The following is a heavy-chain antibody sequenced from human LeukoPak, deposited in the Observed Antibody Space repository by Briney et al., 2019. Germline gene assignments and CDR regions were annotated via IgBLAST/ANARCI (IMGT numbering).Heavy chain of an antibody. CDR2: IYYSGST. V-gene: IGHV4-39*01. CDR1: GGSISSSSYY. Sequence: SETLSLTCTVSGGSISSSSYYWGWIRQPPGKGLEWIGSIYYSGSTYYNPSLKSRVTISVDTSKNQFSLKLSSVTAADTAVYYCASCDPGAFDIWGQGTMVTVSS. CDR3: ASCDPGAFDI. D-gene: IGHD3-10*01. J-gene: IGHJ3*02.